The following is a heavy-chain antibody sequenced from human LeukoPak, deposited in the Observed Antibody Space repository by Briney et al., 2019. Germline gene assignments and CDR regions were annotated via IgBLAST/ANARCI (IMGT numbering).Heavy chain of an antibody. J-gene: IGHJ4*02. Sequence: GGSLRLSCEVSGFPFSSHAMSWVRQAPGRGLEWVSGTSISGDMTYYADSVQGRFIISRDNSKNTVYLQMDSLRVEDTAVYYCANEEVPNDSWGQGTLVTVSS. CDR2: TSISGDMT. CDR1: GFPFSSHA. CDR3: ANEEVPNDS. D-gene: IGHD4/OR15-4a*01. V-gene: IGHV3-23*01.